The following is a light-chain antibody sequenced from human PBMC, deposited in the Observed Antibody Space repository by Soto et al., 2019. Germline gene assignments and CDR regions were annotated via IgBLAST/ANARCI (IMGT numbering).Light chain of an antibody. CDR1: SSDVGAYNY. V-gene: IGLV2-14*01. CDR3: CSYTSSSTYV. J-gene: IGLJ1*01. Sequence: QSALTQPASVSGSPGQSITISCTGTSSDVGAYNYVSWFQQYPGKAPKLMIYDVSNRPSGVSNRFSGSKSGNTASLTISGLQAEDDADYYCCSYTSSSTYVFGTGTKSPS. CDR2: DVS.